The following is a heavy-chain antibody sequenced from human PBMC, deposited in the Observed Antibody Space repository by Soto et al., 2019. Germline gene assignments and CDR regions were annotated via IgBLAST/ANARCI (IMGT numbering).Heavy chain of an antibody. CDR2: ISAYNGNT. Sequence: RASVKVSCKASGYTFTSYGISWVRQAPGQGLEWMGWISAYNGNTNYAQKLQGRVTMTTDTSTSTAYMELRSLRSDDTAVYYCARDRGVLSRLRVRATDIRCQGTMGTLS. J-gene: IGHJ6*02. V-gene: IGHV1-18*01. D-gene: IGHD5-12*01. CDR1: GYTFTSYG. CDR3: ARDRGVLSRLRVRATDI.